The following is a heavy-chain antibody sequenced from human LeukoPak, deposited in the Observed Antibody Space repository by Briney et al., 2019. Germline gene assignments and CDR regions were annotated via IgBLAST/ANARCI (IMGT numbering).Heavy chain of an antibody. CDR2: IIPIFGTA. V-gene: IGHV1-69*05. CDR3: ARDNYSGYDP. CDR1: GGTFSSYA. J-gene: IGHJ5*02. D-gene: IGHD5-12*01. Sequence: ASVKVSCKASGGTFSSYAISWVRQAPGQGLEWMGRIIPIFGTANYAQEFQGRVTITTDESTSTAYMELSSLRSEDTAVYYCARDNYSGYDPWGQGTLVTVSS.